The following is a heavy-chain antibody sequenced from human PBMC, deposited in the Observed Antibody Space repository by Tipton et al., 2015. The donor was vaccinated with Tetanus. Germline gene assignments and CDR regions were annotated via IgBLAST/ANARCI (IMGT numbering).Heavy chain of an antibody. CDR1: GGSMSNNY. V-gene: IGHV4-59*01. CDR3: ARRSYCSSSRCFDAFDL. Sequence: LTCTVSGGSMSNNYWSWIRQPPGKGLEWIAYIFHSGSTNYSPSLKSRVAISMDTSKNQISQKLSSVTAADTAVYYCARRSYCSSSRCFDAFDLWGQGTMVTVSS. CDR2: IFHSGST. J-gene: IGHJ3*01. D-gene: IGHD2-2*01.